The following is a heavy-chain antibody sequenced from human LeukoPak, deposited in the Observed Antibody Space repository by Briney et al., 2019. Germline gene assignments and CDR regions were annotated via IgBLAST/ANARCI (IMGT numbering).Heavy chain of an antibody. CDR1: GGSISSSSYY. Sequence: SETLSLTCTVSGGSISSSSYYWGWIRQPPGKGLEWIGSIYYSGSTYYNPSLKSRVTISVDTSKNQFSLKLNSVTAADTAVYFCARRPSAVYNWFDPWGQGTLVTVSS. CDR2: IYYSGST. V-gene: IGHV4-39*01. CDR3: ARRPSAVYNWFDP. J-gene: IGHJ5*02.